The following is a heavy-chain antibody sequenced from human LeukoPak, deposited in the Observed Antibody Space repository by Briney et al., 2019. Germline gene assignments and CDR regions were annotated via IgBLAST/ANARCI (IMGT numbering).Heavy chain of an antibody. CDR1: GFTFSSYW. V-gene: IGHV3-7*01. CDR2: IKQDGSEK. Sequence: PGGSLRFSCAASGFTFSSYWMSWVRQAPGKGLEWVANIKQDGSEKYYVDSVKGRFTISRDNAKNSLYLQMNSLRAEDTAVYYCARDLYDSSGYPWYWGQGTLVTVSS. CDR3: ARDLYDSSGYPWY. D-gene: IGHD3-22*01. J-gene: IGHJ4*02.